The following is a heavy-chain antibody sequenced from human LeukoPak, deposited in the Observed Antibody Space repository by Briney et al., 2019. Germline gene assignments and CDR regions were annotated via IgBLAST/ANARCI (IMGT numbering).Heavy chain of an antibody. CDR2: IYHSGST. Sequence: SGTLSLTWAVSGGSISSSNWWSWVRQPRGKGLEWIGEIYHSGSTNYNPSLKSRVTISVDKSKNQFSLKLSSVTAADTAVYYCAKNYDILTGYSHWGQGTLVTVSS. CDR1: GGSISSSNW. J-gene: IGHJ1*01. CDR3: AKNYDILTGYSH. V-gene: IGHV4-4*02. D-gene: IGHD3-9*01.